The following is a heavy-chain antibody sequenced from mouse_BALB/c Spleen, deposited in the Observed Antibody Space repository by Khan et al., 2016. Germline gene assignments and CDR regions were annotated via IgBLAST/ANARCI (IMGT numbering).Heavy chain of an antibody. CDR2: ISYSGST. CDR3: ARSARIKY. CDR1: GYSITSGYG. Sequence: EVQLQESGPGLVKPSQSLSLTCTVTGYSITSGYGWNWIRQFPGNKLEWMGYISYSGSTNYNPSLKSRITITRDTAKNQFFLQMNSVTTEDTATYSCARSARIKYWGQCTTLTVSS. D-gene: IGHD1-2*01. J-gene: IGHJ2*01. V-gene: IGHV3-2*02.